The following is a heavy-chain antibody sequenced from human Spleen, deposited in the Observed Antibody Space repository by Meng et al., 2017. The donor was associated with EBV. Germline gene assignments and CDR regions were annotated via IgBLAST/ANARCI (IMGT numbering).Heavy chain of an antibody. J-gene: IGHJ4*02. CDR1: GYTFTDYY. CDR2: LDPEDGDT. CDR3: TTEVGFKSFDY. Sequence: EVQLVQSGAGLKKPGATVKLSCKVSGYTFTDYYIHWLQQAPGKGLEWVGLLDPEDGDTIYAERFQGRVTMTADTSTDTAYMDLSSLRSEDTAVYYCTTEVGFKSFDYWGQGTLVTVSS. D-gene: IGHD1-26*01. V-gene: IGHV1-69-2*01.